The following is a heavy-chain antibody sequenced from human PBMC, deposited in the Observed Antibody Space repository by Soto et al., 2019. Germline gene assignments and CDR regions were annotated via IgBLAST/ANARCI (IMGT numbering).Heavy chain of an antibody. CDR1: GGTFSSYA. V-gene: IGHV1-69*13. CDR3: ARVWLSADGSYYNRFHY. CDR2: IIPIFGTA. J-gene: IGHJ4*02. Sequence: SVKVSCKASGGTFSSYAISWVRQAPGQGLEWMGGIIPIFGTANYAQKFQGRVTITADESTSTAYIELSSLRSEDTAVYYCARVWLSADGSYYNRFHYWGQGTLVTVSS. D-gene: IGHD3-10*01.